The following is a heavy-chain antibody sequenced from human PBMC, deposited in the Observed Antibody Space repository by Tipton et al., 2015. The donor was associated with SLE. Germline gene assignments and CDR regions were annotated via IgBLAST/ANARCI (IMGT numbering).Heavy chain of an antibody. J-gene: IGHJ4*02. CDR1: GFTFSSYW. CDR3: ARGGHYDILMPYFDY. V-gene: IGHV3-7*03. D-gene: IGHD3-9*01. Sequence: SLRLSCAASGFTFSSYWMSWVRQAPGKGLEWVANIKQDGSEKYYVDSVKGRFTISRDNAKNSLYLQMNSLRAEDTAVYYCARGGHYDILMPYFDYWGQGTRVTVSS. CDR2: IKQDGSEK.